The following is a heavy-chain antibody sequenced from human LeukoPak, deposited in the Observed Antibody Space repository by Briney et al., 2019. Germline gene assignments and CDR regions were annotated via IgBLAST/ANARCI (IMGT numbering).Heavy chain of an antibody. CDR1: GFTFSDYN. J-gene: IGHJ4*02. CDR2: ISSSDRSYM. V-gene: IGHV3-21*01. Sequence: GGSLRLSCAASGFTFSDYNMNWVRQAPGKGLEWVSTISSSDRSYMYYADSVKGRFTISRDNARNSLYLQMNSLRDEDTAVYYCARVGGATAVTMYFQYWGQGTLVTVSS. D-gene: IGHD1-26*01. CDR3: ARVGGATAVTMYFQY.